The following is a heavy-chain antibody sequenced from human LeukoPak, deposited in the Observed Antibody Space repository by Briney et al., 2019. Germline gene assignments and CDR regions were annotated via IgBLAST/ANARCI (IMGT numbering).Heavy chain of an antibody. CDR2: IYYSGST. CDR3: ARASRGNDFDY. Sequence: SETLSLTCTVSVGSISSGGYYWSWIRQHPGKGLEWIGYIYYSGSTYYNPSLKSRVTISVDTSKNQFSLKPSSVTAADTAVYYCARASRGNDFDYWGQGTLVTVSS. J-gene: IGHJ4*02. V-gene: IGHV4-31*03. CDR1: VGSISSGGYY.